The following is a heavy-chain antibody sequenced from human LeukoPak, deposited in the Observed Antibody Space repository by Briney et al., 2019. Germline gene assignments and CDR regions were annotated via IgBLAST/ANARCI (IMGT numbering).Heavy chain of an antibody. CDR3: ARDSSGYYPDF. D-gene: IGHD3-22*01. Sequence: SETLSLTCAVYGGSFSGYYWSWIRQPPGKGLEWIGEINLSGSTNYNPSLKSRVTISVDTSKNQFSLKLSSVTAADTAVYYCARDSSGYYPDFWGQGTLVTVSS. CDR1: GGSFSGYY. J-gene: IGHJ4*02. CDR2: INLSGST. V-gene: IGHV4-34*01.